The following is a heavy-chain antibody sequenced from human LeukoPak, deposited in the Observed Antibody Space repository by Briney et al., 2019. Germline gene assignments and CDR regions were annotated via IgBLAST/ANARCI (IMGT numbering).Heavy chain of an antibody. CDR3: ARPHYYDSSGYYGLWFDP. Sequence: KIGESLKISCKGSGYSFTSYWIGWVRQMPGKGLEWMGIIYPGDSDTRYSPSFQGQVTISADKSISTAYLQWSSLKASDTAMYYCARPHYYDSSGYYGLWFDPWGQGTLVTVSS. D-gene: IGHD3-22*01. V-gene: IGHV5-51*01. J-gene: IGHJ5*02. CDR1: GYSFTSYW. CDR2: IYPGDSDT.